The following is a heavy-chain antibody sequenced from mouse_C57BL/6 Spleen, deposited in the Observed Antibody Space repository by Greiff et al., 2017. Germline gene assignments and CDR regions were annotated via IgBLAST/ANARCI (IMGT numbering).Heavy chain of an antibody. J-gene: IGHJ2*01. CDR1: GYAFSSYW. CDR2: IYPGDGDT. D-gene: IGHD1-1*01. Sequence: QVQLKESGAELVKPGASVKISCKASGYAFSSYWMNWVKQRPGKGLEWIGQIYPGDGDTNYNGKFKGKATLTADKSSSTAYMQLSSLTSEDSAVYFCARDFAYYGSSPYYFDYWGQGTTLTVSS. CDR3: ARDFAYYGSSPYYFDY. V-gene: IGHV1-80*01.